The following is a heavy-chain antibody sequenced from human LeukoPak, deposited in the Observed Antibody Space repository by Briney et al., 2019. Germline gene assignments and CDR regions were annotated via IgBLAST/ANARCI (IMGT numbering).Heavy chain of an antibody. Sequence: GGSLRLSCAASGFTFSRNAMHWVRQAPGKGLEWVAFIQYDGSNKYYADSVKGRFTISRDNSKNTLYLQMNSLRAEDTAVYYCAKEDYDGGDIWGQGTMVTVSS. CDR2: IQYDGSNK. CDR1: GFTFSRNA. D-gene: IGHD3-22*01. V-gene: IGHV3-30*02. CDR3: AKEDYDGGDI. J-gene: IGHJ3*02.